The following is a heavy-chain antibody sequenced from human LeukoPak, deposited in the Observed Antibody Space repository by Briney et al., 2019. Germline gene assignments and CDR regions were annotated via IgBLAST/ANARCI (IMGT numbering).Heavy chain of an antibody. J-gene: IGHJ4*02. CDR2: ISRDGSDE. CDR1: GFTLSDYA. D-gene: IGHD5-18*01. V-gene: IGHV3-30*18. CDR3: AKGYHIYSYVVSFGHY. Sequence: GGSLRLSCEASGFTLSDYAMHWVRQAPGKGLEWVSIISRDGSDENYADSVGGRFTISRDNSKNTLYLQLNSLRAEDTAVYYCAKGYHIYSYVVSFGHYWGQETLVTVSS.